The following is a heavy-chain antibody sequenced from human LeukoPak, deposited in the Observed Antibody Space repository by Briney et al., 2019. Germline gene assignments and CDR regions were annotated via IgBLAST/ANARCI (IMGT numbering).Heavy chain of an antibody. D-gene: IGHD3-16*02. V-gene: IGHV3-74*01. CDR1: GFTFSSYW. Sequence: GGSLRLSCAASGFTFSSYWMHWVRQAPGKGLVWVSRINSDGSSTSYADSVKGRFTISRDNAKNTLYLQMNSLRAEDTAVYYCARDRGTYYDYVWGSYRYAGSDYWGQGTLVTVSS. CDR3: ARDRGTYYDYVWGSYRYAGSDY. CDR2: INSDGSST. J-gene: IGHJ4*02.